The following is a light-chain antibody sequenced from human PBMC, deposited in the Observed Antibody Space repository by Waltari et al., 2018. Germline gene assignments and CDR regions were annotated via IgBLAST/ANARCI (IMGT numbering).Light chain of an antibody. CDR1: SGHSRNV. CDR3: QTGGHGTWV. J-gene: IGLJ3*02. V-gene: IGLV4-69*01. CDR2: VNSDGSH. Sequence: QLVLTQSPSASASLGASVKPTCTLSSGHSRNVIAWLQQRPEKGPSYLMKVNSDGSHSKGDEIPDRFSGSSSGAERYLTISNLQSEDEADYFCQTGGHGTWVFGGGTTLTVL.